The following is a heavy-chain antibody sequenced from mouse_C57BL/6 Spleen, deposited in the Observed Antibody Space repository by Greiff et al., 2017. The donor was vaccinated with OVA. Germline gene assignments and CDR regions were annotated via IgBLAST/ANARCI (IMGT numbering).Heavy chain of an antibody. D-gene: IGHD3-2*02. CDR2: IDPSDSYT. Sequence: VQLQQPGAELVMPGASVKLSCKASGYTFTSYWMHWVKQRPGQGLEWIGEIDPSDSYTNYNQKFKGKSTLTVDKSSSTAYMQLSSLTSEDSAVYYCARQAYYAMDYWGQGTSVTVSS. V-gene: IGHV1-69*01. CDR1: GYTFTSYW. J-gene: IGHJ4*01. CDR3: ARQAYYAMDY.